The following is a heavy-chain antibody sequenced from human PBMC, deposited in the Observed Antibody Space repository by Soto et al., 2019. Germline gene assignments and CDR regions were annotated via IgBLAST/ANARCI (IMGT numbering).Heavy chain of an antibody. CDR2: IWYDGSNK. D-gene: IGHD4-17*01. J-gene: IGHJ4*02. CDR3: ARAPRGRSTVTIDY. V-gene: IGHV3-33*01. Sequence: QVQLVESGGGVVQPGKSLTLSCAASAFDFSAYGMNWVRQAPGEGLEWVAVIWYDGSNKYYADSVKGRFTISRDNSKNTLYLQMNSLRAEDTAMYYCARAPRGRSTVTIDYWGQGTLVTVSS. CDR1: AFDFSAYG.